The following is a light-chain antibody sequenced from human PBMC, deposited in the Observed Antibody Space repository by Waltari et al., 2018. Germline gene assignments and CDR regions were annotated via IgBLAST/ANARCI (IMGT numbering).Light chain of an antibody. CDR2: GVS. J-gene: IGLJ2*01. CDR3: SSYTSSSSVV. CDR1: SSDVGGYNY. Sequence: QSALPQPASVSGSPGPSITIPCTGTSSDVGGYNYVSWYQQHPGKAPKLMIYGVSNRPSGVSNRFSGSKSGNTASLTISGLQAEDEADYYCSSYTSSSSVVFGGGTKLTVL. V-gene: IGLV2-14*03.